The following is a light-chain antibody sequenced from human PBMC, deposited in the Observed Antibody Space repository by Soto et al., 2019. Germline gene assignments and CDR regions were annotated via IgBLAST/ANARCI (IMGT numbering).Light chain of an antibody. CDR1: SSDVGGYNY. J-gene: IGLJ1*01. CDR2: YVS. Sequence: QSALTQPASVSGSPGQSITISCTGTSSDVGGYNYVSWYQQHPGKAPKLMIYYVSNRPSGVSNRFSGSKSGNTTSLTISGLQAEDEADYYCSSYTSSSTRVFGTETKVTVL. CDR3: SSYTSSSTRV. V-gene: IGLV2-14*01.